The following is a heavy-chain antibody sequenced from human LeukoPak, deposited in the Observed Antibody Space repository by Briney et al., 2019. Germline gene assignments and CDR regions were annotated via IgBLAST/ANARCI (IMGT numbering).Heavy chain of an antibody. V-gene: IGHV4-34*01. CDR3: ARVQGLRGFVH. D-gene: IGHD4-17*01. CDR2: INHSGST. J-gene: IGHJ4*02. Sequence: SETLSLTCAVYGGSFSGYYWSWIRQPPRKGLEWIGEINHSGSTNYNPSLKSRVTISVDTSKNQFSLKLSSVTAADTAVYYCARVQGLRGFVHWGQGTLVTVSS. CDR1: GGSFSGYY.